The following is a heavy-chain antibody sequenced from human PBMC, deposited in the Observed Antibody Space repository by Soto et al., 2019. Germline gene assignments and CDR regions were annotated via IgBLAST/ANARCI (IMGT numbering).Heavy chain of an antibody. CDR3: TTDSLFTGQLVRMDN. J-gene: IGHJ4*01. CDR2: IKSKIDGGTT. D-gene: IGHD3-9*01. CDR1: GFTFSDAW. V-gene: IGHV3-15*07. Sequence: PGGSLRLSCAASGFTFSDAWINWFRQAPGKGLEWVGRIKSKIDGGTTDFAAPVKGRFAISRDDSRDMVYMEMYSLKTDDTAVYCCTTDSLFTGQLVRMDNWGHGTLVTVSS.